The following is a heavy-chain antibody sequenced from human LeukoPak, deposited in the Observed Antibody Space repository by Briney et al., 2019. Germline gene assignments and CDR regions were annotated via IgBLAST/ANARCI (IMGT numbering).Heavy chain of an antibody. J-gene: IGHJ4*02. Sequence: SVKVSCKASGGTFSSYAISWVRQAPGQGLEWMGGIIPIFGTANYAQKFQGRVTITTDESTSTAHMELSSLRSEDTAVYYCASTDRDGYVESYFDYWGQGTLVTVSS. V-gene: IGHV1-69*05. CDR1: GGTFSSYA. D-gene: IGHD5-24*01. CDR3: ASTDRDGYVESYFDY. CDR2: IIPIFGTA.